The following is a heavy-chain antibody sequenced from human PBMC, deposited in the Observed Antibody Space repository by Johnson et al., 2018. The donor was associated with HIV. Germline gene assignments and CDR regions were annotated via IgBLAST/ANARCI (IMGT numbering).Heavy chain of an antibody. Sequence: QVQLVESGGGVVQPGRSLRLSCAASGFTFSSYAMHWVRQAPGTGLEWLAVISYDGSNKYYAAPVKGRFPISRDNSKNTLYLQMNSLRAEDTAVYYCAREVAARLRGFDIWGQGTMVTVSS. J-gene: IGHJ3*02. V-gene: IGHV3-30-3*01. D-gene: IGHD6-6*01. CDR3: AREVAARLRGFDI. CDR2: ISYDGSNK. CDR1: GFTFSSYA.